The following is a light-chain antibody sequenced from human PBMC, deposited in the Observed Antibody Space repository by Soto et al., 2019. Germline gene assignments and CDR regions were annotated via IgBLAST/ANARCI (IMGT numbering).Light chain of an antibody. CDR3: QQFSSYPFT. CDR2: AAS. Sequence: DIQLTQSPAFLSASVGDRVTITCRASQGISTYLAWYQQKPGKAPNLLIYAASTLQSGVPSRFSGSGSGTEFTLTISSLQPEDFATYYCQQFSSYPFTFGPGAKVDIK. J-gene: IGKJ3*01. CDR1: QGISTY. V-gene: IGKV1-9*01.